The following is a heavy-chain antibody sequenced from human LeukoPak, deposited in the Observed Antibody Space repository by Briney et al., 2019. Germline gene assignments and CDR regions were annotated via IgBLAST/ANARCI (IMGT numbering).Heavy chain of an antibody. V-gene: IGHV4-61*02. D-gene: IGHD3-3*01. CDR2: IFTSGST. Sequence: SQTLSLTCTVSGGSISSGSYYWSWIRQPAVKGLEWIGRIFTSGSTNYNPSLKSRVTISVDTSKNQFSLRLSSVTAADTAVYYCARRAIFGVVSDYWGQGTLVTVSS. CDR1: GGSISSGSYY. J-gene: IGHJ4*02. CDR3: ARRAIFGVVSDY.